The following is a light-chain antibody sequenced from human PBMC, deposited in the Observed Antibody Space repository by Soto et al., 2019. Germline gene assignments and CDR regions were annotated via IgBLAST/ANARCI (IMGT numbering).Light chain of an antibody. V-gene: IGLV4-69*01. CDR1: SGHSSYA. J-gene: IGLJ1*01. CDR2: LNSDGSH. Sequence: QSVLTQSPSASASLGASVKLTCTLSSGHSSYAIEWHQQQPEKGPRYLMKLNSDGSHSKGDGIPDRFSCSSSGAERYLIISSLQSEDEADYYCPTWGTGIHVFGTGTKVTVL. CDR3: PTWGTGIHV.